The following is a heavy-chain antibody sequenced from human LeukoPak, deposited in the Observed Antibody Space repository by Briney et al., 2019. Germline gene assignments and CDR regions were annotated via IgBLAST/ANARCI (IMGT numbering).Heavy chain of an antibody. D-gene: IGHD2-15*01. J-gene: IGHJ1*01. V-gene: IGHV4-31*03. CDR3: ARGRYCSADTCYGDFQH. CDR1: GGSISSGGYY. Sequence: SETLSLTCTVSGGSISSGGYYWSWIRQHPGKGLEWIGYIYYSGSTYYNPSLKSRVTISVDTSKNQFSLKLSSVTAADTAVYYCARGRYCSADTCYGDFQHWGQGTLVSVSS. CDR2: IYYSGST.